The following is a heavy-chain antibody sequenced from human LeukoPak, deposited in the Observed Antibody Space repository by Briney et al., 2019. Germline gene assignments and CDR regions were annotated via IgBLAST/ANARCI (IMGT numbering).Heavy chain of an antibody. Sequence: PGGSLRLSCATSGFTFSTYSMNWVRQAPGKGLEWVSSISPTSNTIYYADSVKGRFTISRDTAKNSLYLQMNSLRVEDTAIYFCARARIAAPLLDYWGQGTLVTVSS. CDR1: GFTFSTYS. CDR2: ISPTSNTI. D-gene: IGHD6-13*01. V-gene: IGHV3-48*01. CDR3: ARARIAAPLLDY. J-gene: IGHJ4*02.